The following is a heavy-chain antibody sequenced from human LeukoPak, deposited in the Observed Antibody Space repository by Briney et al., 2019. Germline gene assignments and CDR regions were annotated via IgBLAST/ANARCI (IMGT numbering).Heavy chain of an antibody. CDR3: ARDRPAYGSGSYIFDY. V-gene: IGHV3-33*01. J-gene: IGHJ4*02. Sequence: PGRSLRLSCAASGFTFSSYGMHWVRQAPGKGLEWVAVIWYDGSNKYYADSVKGRFTISRDNSKNTPYLQMNSLRAEDTAVYYCARDRPAYGSGSYIFDYWGQGTLVTVSS. CDR2: IWYDGSNK. D-gene: IGHD3-10*01. CDR1: GFTFSSYG.